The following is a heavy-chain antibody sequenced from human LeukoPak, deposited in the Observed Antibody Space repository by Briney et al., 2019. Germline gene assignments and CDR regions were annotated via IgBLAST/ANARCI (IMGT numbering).Heavy chain of an antibody. Sequence: RPSETLSLTCAVYGGSFSGYYWSWIRRPPGKGLEWIGEIDHSGSTNYNPSLKSRVTISVDTSKNQFSLKLSSVTAADTAVYYCAGKGYFDWLFPFDYWGQGTLVTVSS. J-gene: IGHJ4*02. V-gene: IGHV4-34*01. D-gene: IGHD3-9*01. CDR3: AGKGYFDWLFPFDY. CDR1: GGSFSGYY. CDR2: IDHSGST.